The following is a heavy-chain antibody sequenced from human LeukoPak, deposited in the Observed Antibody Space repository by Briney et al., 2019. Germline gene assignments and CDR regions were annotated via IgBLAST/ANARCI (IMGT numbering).Heavy chain of an antibody. D-gene: IGHD6-13*01. Sequence: GGSLRLSCAASGFTFSSYAMNWVRQAPGKGLHWVSSISGSGVNTYYADSVKPRFPISRDNSQGTLYLQMNSLRAEDTAVYYCAKDPDGQYTSSWYTVDYWGQGTLVTVSS. J-gene: IGHJ4*02. CDR3: AKDPDGQYTSSWYTVDY. CDR2: ISGSGVNT. V-gene: IGHV3-23*01. CDR1: GFTFSSYA.